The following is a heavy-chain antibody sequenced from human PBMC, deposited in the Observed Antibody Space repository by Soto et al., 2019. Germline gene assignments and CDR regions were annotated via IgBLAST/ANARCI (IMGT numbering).Heavy chain of an antibody. D-gene: IGHD2-8*01. CDR1: GFTFSSYS. J-gene: IGHJ6*02. V-gene: IGHV3-21*01. Sequence: GGSLRLSCAASGFTFSSYSMNWVRQAPGKGLEWVSSISSSSSYIYYADSVKGRFTISRDNAKNSLYLQMNSLRAEDTAVYYCARDLFSIMVYAIDYYYYGMDVWGQGTTVTVSS. CDR2: ISSSSSYI. CDR3: ARDLFSIMVYAIDYYYYGMDV.